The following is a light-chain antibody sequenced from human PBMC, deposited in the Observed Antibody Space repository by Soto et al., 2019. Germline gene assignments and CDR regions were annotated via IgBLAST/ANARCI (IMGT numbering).Light chain of an antibody. CDR1: SSDVGGYSY. Sequence: QSALSQPASVSGSPGQSITISCTGTSSDVGGYSYVSWYQQHPGKAPKLMIYDVSNRPSGVSNRFSDSKSGNTASLTISGLQAEDEADYYCSSYTSSATLVFGGGTKLTVL. J-gene: IGLJ2*01. CDR2: DVS. CDR3: SSYTSSATLV. V-gene: IGLV2-14*01.